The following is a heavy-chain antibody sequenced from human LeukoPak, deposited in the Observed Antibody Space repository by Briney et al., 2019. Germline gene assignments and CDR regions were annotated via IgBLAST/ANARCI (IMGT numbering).Heavy chain of an antibody. CDR2: ISGSGGST. CDR3: AKDRMWGGIVVVPAARDFDP. CDR1: GFTFSSYA. Sequence: GGSLRLSCAASGFTFSSYAMSWVRQAPGKGLEWVSAISGSGGSTYYADSVKGRFTISRDNSKNTLYLQMNSLRAEDTAVYYCAKDRMWGGIVVVPAARDFDPWGQGTLVTVSS. J-gene: IGHJ5*02. V-gene: IGHV3-23*01. D-gene: IGHD2-2*01.